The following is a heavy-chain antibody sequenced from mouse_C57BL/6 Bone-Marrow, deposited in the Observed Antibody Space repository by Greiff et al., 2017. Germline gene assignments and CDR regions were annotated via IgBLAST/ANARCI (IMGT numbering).Heavy chain of an antibody. V-gene: IGHV1-82*01. Sequence: QVQLQQSGPELVKPGASVKISCKASGYAFSSSWMNWVKQRPGKGLEWIGRIYPGDGDTNYNGKFKGKATLTADKSSSTAYMQLSSLTSEDSAVYFCARLHPSFDVWGTGTTVTVSS. CDR2: IYPGDGDT. J-gene: IGHJ1*03. CDR1: GYAFSSSW. CDR3: ARLHPSFDV.